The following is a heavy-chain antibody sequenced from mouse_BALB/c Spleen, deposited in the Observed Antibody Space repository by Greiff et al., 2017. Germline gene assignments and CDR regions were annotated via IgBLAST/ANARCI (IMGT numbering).Heavy chain of an antibody. CDR1: GYAFSSYW. J-gene: IGHJ2*01. Sequence: VQVVESGAELVRPGSSVKISCKASGYAFSSYWMNWVKQRPGQGLEWIGQIYPGDGDTNYNGKFKGKATLTADKSSSTAYMQLSSLTSEDSAVYFCARWEYFDYWGQGTTLTVSS. CDR3: ARWEYFDY. CDR2: IYPGDGDT. D-gene: IGHD4-1*01. V-gene: IGHV1-80*01.